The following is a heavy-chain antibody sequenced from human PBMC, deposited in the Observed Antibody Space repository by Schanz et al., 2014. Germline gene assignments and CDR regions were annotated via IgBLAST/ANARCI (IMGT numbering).Heavy chain of an antibody. V-gene: IGHV3-33*01. CDR1: GFTFSRYG. Sequence: QVQLVESGGGVVQPGRSLRLSCAASGFTFSRYGMHWVRQAPGKGLEWVAATRYDGNNKYYVDSVKGRFTISRDNSRKTLYLQMNSLRADDTAVYYCATLDYADSVSWGQGTLVTVSS. CDR3: ATLDYADSVS. J-gene: IGHJ5*02. D-gene: IGHD4-17*01. CDR2: TRYDGNNK.